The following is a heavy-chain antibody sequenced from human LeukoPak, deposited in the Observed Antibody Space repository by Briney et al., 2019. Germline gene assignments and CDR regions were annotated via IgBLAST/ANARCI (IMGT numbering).Heavy chain of an antibody. D-gene: IGHD5-12*01. CDR3: ARTTEGYAGGPGYSYYYYMDV. CDR1: GGSFSGYY. Sequence: SETLSLTCAVYGGSFSGYYWSWIRQPPGKGLEWIGYIHYSGSTHYNPSLKGRVTISVDTSKNQVSLKLRSVTAADTAVYYCARTTEGYAGGPGYSYYYYMDVWGKGTTVTISS. CDR2: IHYSGST. V-gene: IGHV4-59*01. J-gene: IGHJ6*03.